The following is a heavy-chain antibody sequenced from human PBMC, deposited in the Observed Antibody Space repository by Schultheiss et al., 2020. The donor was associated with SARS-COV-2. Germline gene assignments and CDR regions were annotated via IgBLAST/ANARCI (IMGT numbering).Heavy chain of an antibody. V-gene: IGHV1-8*02. Sequence: ASVKVSCKASGGTFSSYAISWVRQAPGQRLEWMGWMDPGNGDTGYAQKFQGRVIMTRNTSISTAYMELSSLRSDDTAVYYCARLGPRYLENWFDPWGQGTLVTVSS. CDR2: MDPGNGDT. CDR1: GGTFSSYA. D-gene: IGHD3-9*01. J-gene: IGHJ5*02. CDR3: ARLGPRYLENWFDP.